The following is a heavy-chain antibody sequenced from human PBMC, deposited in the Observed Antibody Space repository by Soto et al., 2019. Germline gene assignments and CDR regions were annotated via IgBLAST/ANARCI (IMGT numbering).Heavy chain of an antibody. D-gene: IGHD3-3*01. Sequence: PSQTLSLTCAISGDSVSSNSAAWNWIRQSPSRGLEWLGRTYYRSKWYNDYAVSVKSRITINPDTSKNQFSLQLNSVTPENTAVYYCARDSVTIFGVVIHYYYGMDVWGQGTTVTVSS. CDR2: TYYRSKWYN. J-gene: IGHJ6*02. V-gene: IGHV6-1*01. CDR3: ARDSVTIFGVVIHYYYGMDV. CDR1: GDSVSSNSAA.